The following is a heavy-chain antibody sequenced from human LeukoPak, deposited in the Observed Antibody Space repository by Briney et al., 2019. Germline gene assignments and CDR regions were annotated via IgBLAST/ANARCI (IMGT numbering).Heavy chain of an antibody. V-gene: IGHV4-61*02. J-gene: IGHJ4*02. CDR2: IYTSGST. CDR3: AREDAVAGTAY. Sequence: PSETLSLTCTVSGGSISSGSYYWSWIRQPAGKGLEWIGRIYTSGSTNYNPSLKSRVTMSVDTSKNQSSLKLSSVTAADTAVYYCAREDAVAGTAYWGQGTLVTVSS. D-gene: IGHD6-19*01. CDR1: GGSISSGSYY.